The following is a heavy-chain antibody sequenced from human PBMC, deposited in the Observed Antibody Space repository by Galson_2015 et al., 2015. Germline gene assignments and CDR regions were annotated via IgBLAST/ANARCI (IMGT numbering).Heavy chain of an antibody. CDR3: ARHTSYYDSSGYWVLDY. J-gene: IGHJ4*02. V-gene: IGHV5-51*01. D-gene: IGHD3-22*01. CDR1: GYSFTSYW. CDR2: IYPGESDT. Sequence: QSGAEVKKPGESLKISCKGSGYSFTSYWIGWVRQMPGKGLEWMGIIYPGESDTRYSPSFQGQVTISADKSISTAYLQWSSLKASDTAMYYCARHTSYYDSSGYWVLDYWGQGTLVTVSS.